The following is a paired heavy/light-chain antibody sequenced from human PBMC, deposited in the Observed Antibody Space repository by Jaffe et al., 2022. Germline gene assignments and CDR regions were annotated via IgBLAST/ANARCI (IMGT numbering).Heavy chain of an antibody. V-gene: IGHV3-15*01. J-gene: IGHJ6*03. CDR3: TTEAITIFGVVIIRDYYYYMDV. CDR1: GFTFSNAW. CDR2: IKSKTDGGTT. D-gene: IGHD3-3*01. Sequence: EVQLVESGGGLVKPGGSLRLSCAASGFTFSNAWMSWVRQAPGKGLEWVGRIKSKTDGGTTDYAAPVKGRFTISRDDSKNTLYLQMNSLKTEDTAVYYCTTEAITIFGVVIIRDYYYYMDVWGKGTTVTVSS.
Light chain of an antibody. J-gene: IGLJ3*02. V-gene: IGLV7-43*01. CDR3: LLYYGGAQPWV. CDR1: TGAVTSGYY. CDR2: STS. Sequence: QTVVTQEPSLTVSPGGTVTLTCASSTGAVTSGYYPNWFQQKPGQAPRALIYSTSNKHSWTPARFSGSLLGGKAALTLSGVQPEDEAEYYCLLYYGGAQPWVFGGGTKLTVL.